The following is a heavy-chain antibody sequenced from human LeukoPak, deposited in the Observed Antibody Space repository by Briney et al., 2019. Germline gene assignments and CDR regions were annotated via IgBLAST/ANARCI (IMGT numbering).Heavy chain of an antibody. CDR3: ARDSWGRFDY. CDR1: GGSISSGSYY. Sequence: SETLSLTCTVSGGSISSGSYYWSWIRQPAGKGLEWIGYIFQSGTTKYNPSLKSRVTILSDVSKNQFSLNLTSVTAADTAVYYCARDSWGRFDYWGQGTLVAVSS. J-gene: IGHJ4*02. V-gene: IGHV4-61*10. D-gene: IGHD7-27*01. CDR2: IFQSGTT.